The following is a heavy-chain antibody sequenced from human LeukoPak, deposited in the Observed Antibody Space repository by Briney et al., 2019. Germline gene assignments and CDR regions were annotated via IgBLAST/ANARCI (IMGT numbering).Heavy chain of an antibody. J-gene: IGHJ3*02. CDR1: GFTFSSYW. Sequence: GGSLRLSCAASGFTFSSYWMSWVRQAPGKGLEWVANIKQDGSEKYYVDSVKGRFTISKDNAKNSLYLQMNSLRAEDTAVYYCARDSGYNVNDHDVNAFDIWGQGTMVTISS. CDR3: ARDSGYNVNDHDVNAFDI. CDR2: IKQDGSEK. V-gene: IGHV3-7*01. D-gene: IGHD5-24*01.